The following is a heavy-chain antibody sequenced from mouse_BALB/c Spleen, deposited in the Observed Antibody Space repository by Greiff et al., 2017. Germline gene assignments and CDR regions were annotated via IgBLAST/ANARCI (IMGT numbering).Heavy chain of an antibody. D-gene: IGHD2-4*01. CDR1: GFNIKDTY. V-gene: IGHV14-3*02. J-gene: IGHJ2*01. CDR3: ARGMIYYDNRDY. Sequence: VQLQQSGAELVKPGASVKLSCTASGFNIKDTYMHWVKQRPEKGLEWIGRIDPANGNTKYDPKFQGKATITADTSSNTAYLQLSSLTSEDTAVYYCARGMIYYDNRDYWGQGTTLTVSS. CDR2: IDPANGNT.